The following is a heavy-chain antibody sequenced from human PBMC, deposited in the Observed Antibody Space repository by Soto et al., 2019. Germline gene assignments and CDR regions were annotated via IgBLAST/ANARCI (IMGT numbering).Heavy chain of an antibody. V-gene: IGHV4-34*01. CDR1: GGYFRGYC. CDR3: ATAEVDH. Sequence: PSXTLSLTRCVYGGYFRGYCWSWIRQPPGKGLEWIGEINHSGSTNYNPSLKSRVTISVDTSKNQFSLKLSSVTAADTAVYYCATAEVDHWGPGTLVTVSS. CDR2: INHSGST. J-gene: IGHJ5*02.